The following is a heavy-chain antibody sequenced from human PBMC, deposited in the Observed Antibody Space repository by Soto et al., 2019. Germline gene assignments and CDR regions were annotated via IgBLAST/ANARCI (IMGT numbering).Heavy chain of an antibody. CDR2: INAGNGNT. CDR1: GYTFTSYA. J-gene: IGHJ6*02. Sequence: ASVKVSCKASGYTFTSYAMHWVRQAPGQRLEWMGWINAGNGNTKYSQKFQGRVTITRDTSASTAYMELSSLRSEDTAVFYCVGEGGLAAPWYYYYGMDVWGQGTTVTVSS. D-gene: IGHD6-25*01. V-gene: IGHV1-3*01. CDR3: VGEGGLAAPWYYYYGMDV.